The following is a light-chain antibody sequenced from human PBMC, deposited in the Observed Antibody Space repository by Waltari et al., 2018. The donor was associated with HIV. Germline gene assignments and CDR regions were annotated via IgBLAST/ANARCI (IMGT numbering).Light chain of an antibody. Sequence: DIQMTQSPSSLSASIGDTVTVTCRASQEISNFLAWYQQKPGKNPQLLIYAASTLQSGVPSRFSGSGSGTDFVLTITSLQPEDGATYFCQKYDSAPLTFGQGTKVEIK. CDR1: QEISNF. J-gene: IGKJ1*01. CDR3: QKYDSAPLT. CDR2: AAS. V-gene: IGKV1-27*01.